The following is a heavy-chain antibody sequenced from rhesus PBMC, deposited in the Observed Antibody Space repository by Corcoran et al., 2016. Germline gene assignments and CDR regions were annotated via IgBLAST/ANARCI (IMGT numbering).Heavy chain of an antibody. CDR2: IGGSSGSP. CDR1: GGSISSSF. D-gene: IGHD6-13*01. CDR3: AGGLGGSIAAGPSFDY. Sequence: QLQLQESGPGLVKPSETLSLTCGVSGGSISSSFWSWLRQAPGKRLEWIGCIGGSSGSPNYNASLKSRVTLSVDPSKNQLSLKLSSVTAADTAVYYCAGGLGGSIAAGPSFDYWGQGVLVTVSS. V-gene: IGHV4-169*01. J-gene: IGHJ4*01.